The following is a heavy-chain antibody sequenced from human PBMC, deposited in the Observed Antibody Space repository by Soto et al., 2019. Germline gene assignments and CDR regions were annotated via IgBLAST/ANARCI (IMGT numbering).Heavy chain of an antibody. V-gene: IGHV4-4*07. Sequence: SETLSLTCTVSGASISGYYWSWIRKSAGKGLEWIGRIYATGTTDYNPSLKSRVMMSVDTSKKQFSLRLRSVAAADTAVYYCVRDGTKTLRDWFDPWGQGISVTVSS. D-gene: IGHD1-1*01. J-gene: IGHJ5*02. CDR1: GASISGYY. CDR2: IYATGTT. CDR3: VRDGTKTLRDWFDP.